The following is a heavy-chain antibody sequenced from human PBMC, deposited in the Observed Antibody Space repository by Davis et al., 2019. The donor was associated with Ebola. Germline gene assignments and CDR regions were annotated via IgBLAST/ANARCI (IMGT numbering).Heavy chain of an antibody. CDR1: GYTFTSYD. D-gene: IGHD2-8*01. CDR3: ARDYEW. V-gene: IGHV1-2*02. Sequence: AASVKVSCKASGYTFTSYDINWVRQATGQGLEWMGWMNPNSGGTNYAQKFQGRVTMTRDTSISTAYMELSRLRSDDTAVYYCARDYEWWGQGTLVTVSS. J-gene: IGHJ4*02. CDR2: MNPNSGGT.